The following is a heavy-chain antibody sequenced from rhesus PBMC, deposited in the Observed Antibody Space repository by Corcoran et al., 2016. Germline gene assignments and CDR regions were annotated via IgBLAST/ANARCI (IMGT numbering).Heavy chain of an antibody. CDR2: ISWSCGST. CDR1: GFTFDDYA. Sequence: EVQLVESGGGVVQPGGSLRLSCAASGFTFDDYAMHWFRQAPVKGLEWVSCISWSCGSTYYADSGKCQFTISRDNAKNSLYLQMGSLRAEDTALYYCARGANWGSGGAYFDYWGQGVLVTVSS. J-gene: IGHJ4*01. D-gene: IGHD7-45*01. V-gene: IGHV3-201*01. CDR3: ARGANWGSGGAYFDY.